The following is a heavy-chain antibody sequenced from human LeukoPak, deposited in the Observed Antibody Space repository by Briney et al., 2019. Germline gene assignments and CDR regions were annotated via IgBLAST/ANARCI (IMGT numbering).Heavy chain of an antibody. J-gene: IGHJ3*02. CDR3: ARGTVPNAFDI. CDR2: IYTSGST. D-gene: IGHD1/OR15-1a*01. CDR1: GGSISTYY. Sequence: PTETLSLTCTVSGGSISTYYWSWIRQPAGKGLEWIGRIYTSGSTNYNPSLKSRVTMSVDTSKNQFSLKLSSVTAADTAVYFCARGTVPNAFDIWGQGTKVTVS. V-gene: IGHV4-4*07.